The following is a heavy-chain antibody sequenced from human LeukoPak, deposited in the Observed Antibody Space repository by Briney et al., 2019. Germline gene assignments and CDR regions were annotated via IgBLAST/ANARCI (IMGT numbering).Heavy chain of an antibody. CDR2: ISEGSSQT. V-gene: IGHV3-23*01. J-gene: IGHJ3*02. CDR1: GFAFGSEA. Sequence: GGSLRLSCAVSGFAFGSEAMTWVRQAPGKGLEWVAAISEGSSQTYYAGSVRGRFTISRDNSKNTLYLQMISLRAEDTALYYCAKGYSGYDYWAFDIWGQGTMVTVSS. D-gene: IGHD5-12*01. CDR3: AKGYSGYDYWAFDI.